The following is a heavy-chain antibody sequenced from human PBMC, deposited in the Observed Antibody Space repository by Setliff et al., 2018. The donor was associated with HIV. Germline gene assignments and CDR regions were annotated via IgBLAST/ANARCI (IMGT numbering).Heavy chain of an antibody. Sequence: SETLSLTCTVSGEPFKDFYWTWIRQPPGKGLEWIGDVNPTGRPNYSPSLKSRVTMSLDTSKNQFSLNLKSVTAADTALYYCATTGQGRAYFDFWGQGSLVTVSS. CDR3: ATTGQGRAYFDF. CDR2: VNPTGRP. D-gene: IGHD2-21*01. CDR1: GEPFKDFY. V-gene: IGHV4-34*01. J-gene: IGHJ4*02.